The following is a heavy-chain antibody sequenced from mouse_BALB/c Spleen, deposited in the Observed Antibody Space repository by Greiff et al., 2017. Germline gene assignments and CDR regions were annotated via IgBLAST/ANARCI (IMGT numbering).Heavy chain of an antibody. CDR3: ARCDYDGDWFAY. CDR2: ISYSGST. D-gene: IGHD2-4*01. CDR1: GDSITSGY. V-gene: IGHV3-8*02. J-gene: IGHJ3*01. Sequence: EVQLQESGPSLVKPSQTLSLTCSVTGDSITSGYWNWIRKFPGNKLEYMGYISYSGSTYYNPSLKSRISITRDTSKNQYYLQLNSVTTEDTATYYCARCDYDGDWFAYWGQGTLVTVSA.